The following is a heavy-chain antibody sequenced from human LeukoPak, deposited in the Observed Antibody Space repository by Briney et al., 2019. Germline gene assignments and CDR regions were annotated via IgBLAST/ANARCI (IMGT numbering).Heavy chain of an antibody. CDR1: GYTFTGYY. Sequence: ASVKVSCKASGYTFTGYYVHWVRQAPGQGLEWMGWINPNSGGTNYAQKFRGRVTMTRDTSISTAYMELSRLRSDDTALYYCAKDRRGDYYGSGTLDYWGQGTLVTVSS. CDR3: AKDRRGDYYGSGTLDY. D-gene: IGHD3-10*01. J-gene: IGHJ4*02. V-gene: IGHV1-2*02. CDR2: INPNSGGT.